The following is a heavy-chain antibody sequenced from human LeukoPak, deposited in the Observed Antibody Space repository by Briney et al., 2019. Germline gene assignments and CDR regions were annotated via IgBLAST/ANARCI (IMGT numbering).Heavy chain of an antibody. Sequence: GESLKISCKGSGFTFSSYWMHWVRQAPGKGLVWVSRITIDGSTTSYADSVKGRFTISRDNAKNTVYMQMNSLRAEDTAVYYCVSGGGSQSLGYWGQGTLVTVSS. CDR1: GFTFSSYW. D-gene: IGHD1-26*01. CDR3: VSGGGSQSLGY. CDR2: ITIDGSTT. J-gene: IGHJ4*02. V-gene: IGHV3-74*01.